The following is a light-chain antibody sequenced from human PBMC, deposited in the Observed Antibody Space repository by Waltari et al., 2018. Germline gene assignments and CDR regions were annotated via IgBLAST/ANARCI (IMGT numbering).Light chain of an antibody. CDR3: CSYAGSYSSRV. Sequence: QSALTQPRSVSGSPGQSVTISCTGTSSDVGGYNYVSWYQQHPGKAPKLIIYDVSNRPSGVLEGLSGSTSGKPASVNCSGLQAEAEADYYCCSYAGSYSSRVFGGGTKLTVL. CDR2: DVS. V-gene: IGLV2-11*01. J-gene: IGLJ2*01. CDR1: SSDVGGYNY.